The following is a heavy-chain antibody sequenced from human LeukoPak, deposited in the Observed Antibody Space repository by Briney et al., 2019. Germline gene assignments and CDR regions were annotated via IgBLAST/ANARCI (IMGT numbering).Heavy chain of an antibody. D-gene: IGHD3-22*01. Sequence: SETLSLTCAVYGGSFSGYYWSWIRQPPGKGLEWIGEINHSGSTNYNPSLKSRVTISVDTSKNQFSLKLSSVTAADTAVYYCARSEYYYDSSGYYRSWGQGTLVTVSS. J-gene: IGHJ5*02. CDR2: INHSGST. V-gene: IGHV4-34*01. CDR1: GGSFSGYY. CDR3: ARSEYYYDSSGYYRS.